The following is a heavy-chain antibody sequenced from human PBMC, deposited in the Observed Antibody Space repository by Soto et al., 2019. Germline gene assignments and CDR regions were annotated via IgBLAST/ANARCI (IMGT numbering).Heavy chain of an antibody. CDR3: AKDRRYFDY. CDR1: GFTFSSYG. Sequence: QVQLVESGGGVVQPGRSLRLSCAASGFTFSSYGMHWVRQAPGKGLEWVAVISYDGSNKYYADSVKGRFTISRDNSKNTLYLQMNSLRAEDTAVYYCAKDRRYFDYWGQGTLVTVSS. CDR2: ISYDGSNK. J-gene: IGHJ4*02. V-gene: IGHV3-30*18.